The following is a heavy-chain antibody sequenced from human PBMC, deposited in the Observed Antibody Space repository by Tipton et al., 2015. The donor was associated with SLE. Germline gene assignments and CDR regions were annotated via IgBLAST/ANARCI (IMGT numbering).Heavy chain of an antibody. Sequence: TLSLTCTVSGGSTSSSSYYWGWIRQPPGKGLEWFGSIYYSGRTYYNPSLKSRVTIAVDTSKNQFSLKLSSVTAADTAVYYCARRRGYDSSSPSQVDYWGQGTLVTVSS. V-gene: IGHV4-39*01. J-gene: IGHJ4*02. CDR3: ARRRGYDSSSPSQVDY. D-gene: IGHD3-22*01. CDR1: GGSTSSSSYY. CDR2: IYYSGRT.